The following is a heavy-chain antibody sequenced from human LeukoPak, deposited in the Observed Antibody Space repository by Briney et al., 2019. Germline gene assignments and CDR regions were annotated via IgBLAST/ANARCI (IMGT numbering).Heavy chain of an antibody. CDR2: ISSSGSTI. D-gene: IGHD6-19*01. J-gene: IGHJ5*02. Sequence: GGSPRLSCAASGFTFSDYYMSWIRQAPGKGLEWVSYISSSGSTIYYADSVKGRFTISRDNAKNSLYLQMNSLRAEDTAVYYCARDGAAVAYNWFDPWGQGTLVTVSS. CDR3: ARDGAAVAYNWFDP. V-gene: IGHV3-11*01. CDR1: GFTFSDYY.